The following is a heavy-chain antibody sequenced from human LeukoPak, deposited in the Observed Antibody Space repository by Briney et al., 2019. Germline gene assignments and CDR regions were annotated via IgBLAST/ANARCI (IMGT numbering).Heavy chain of an antibody. V-gene: IGHV3-48*03. CDR3: ARGFSWY. CDR1: GFTFSIYE. J-gene: IGHJ4*02. CDR2: ISSSGRTI. Sequence: GGSLRLSCAASGFTFSIYEMNWVPQAPRKGLEWVSYISSSGRTIYYADSVKGRFTISRDNAKNSRYLQMNSLRAEDTAVYYCARGFSWYWGQGTLVTVSS.